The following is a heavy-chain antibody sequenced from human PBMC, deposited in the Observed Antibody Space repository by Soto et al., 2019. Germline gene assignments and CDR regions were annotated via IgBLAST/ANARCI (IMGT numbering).Heavy chain of an antibody. D-gene: IGHD3-3*02. Sequence: EVQLLESGGGLVQPGGSLRLSCAASGITFSNYAMSWVRQAPGKGLEWVSTVSGSGGSTYYADSVKGRFTISRDNSKNTLYLQMNSLRAEDTAVYYCASASILSHFDYWGQGTLVTVSS. CDR2: VSGSGGST. CDR1: GITFSNYA. V-gene: IGHV3-23*01. J-gene: IGHJ4*02. CDR3: ASASILSHFDY.